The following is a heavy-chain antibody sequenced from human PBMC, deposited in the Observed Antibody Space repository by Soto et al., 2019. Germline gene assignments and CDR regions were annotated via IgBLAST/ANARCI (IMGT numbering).Heavy chain of an antibody. J-gene: IGHJ4*02. V-gene: IGHV3-30*18. CDR1: GFTFSSYG. CDR3: AKGGGITMVRGVRTFDY. D-gene: IGHD3-10*01. Sequence: QVQLVESGGGVVQPGRSLRLSCAASGFTFSSYGMHWVRQAPGKGLEWVAVISYDGSNKYYADSVKGRFTISRDNSKNTLYLQMNSLRAEDTAVYYCAKGGGITMVRGVRTFDYWGQGTLVTVSS. CDR2: ISYDGSNK.